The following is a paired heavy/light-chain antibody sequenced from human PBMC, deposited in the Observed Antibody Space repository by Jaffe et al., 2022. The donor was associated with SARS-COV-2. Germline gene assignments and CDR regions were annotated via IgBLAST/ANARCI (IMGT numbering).Heavy chain of an antibody. CDR3: ARDDGTSAFDI. CDR1: GGSISSFY. J-gene: IGHJ3*02. CDR2: IYYSGST. V-gene: IGHV4-59*12. Sequence: QVQLQESGPGLVKPSETLSLTCTVSGGSISSFYWSWIRQSPGKGLEWIGYIYYSGSTNYNPSLKSRVAVSVDTSKNQFSLNLSSVSAADTAVYYCARDDGTSAFDIWGQGTMVTVSS. D-gene: IGHD1-1*01.
Light chain of an antibody. CDR1: SSNIGNNY. Sequence: QSVLTQPPSVSAAPGQKVTISCSGSSSNIGNNYVSWYQQLPGTSPKLLIYENDKRPSGIPDRFSGSQSGTSATLGITGLQTGDEADYYCGTWDTSLSAGVFGGGTQLTVL. CDR2: END. CDR3: GTWDTSLSAGV. J-gene: IGLJ2*01. V-gene: IGLV1-51*02.